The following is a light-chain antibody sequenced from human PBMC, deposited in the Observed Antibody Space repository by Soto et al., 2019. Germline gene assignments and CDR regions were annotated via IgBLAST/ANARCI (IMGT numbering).Light chain of an antibody. CDR3: SSRTSSSTWV. CDR2: EVS. J-gene: IGLJ3*02. Sequence: QSVLTQPASVSGSPGQSITISCTGTTSDVGGYNYVSWYQHHPGKAPKLMIYEVSNRPSGVSNRFSGSKSVNTASLTISGLQAEDEADYYCSSRTSSSTWVFGGGTKVTVL. CDR1: TSDVGGYNY. V-gene: IGLV2-14*01.